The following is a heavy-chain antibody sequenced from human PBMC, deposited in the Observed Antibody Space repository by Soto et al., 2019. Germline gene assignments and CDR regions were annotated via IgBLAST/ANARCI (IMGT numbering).Heavy chain of an antibody. J-gene: IGHJ6*03. CDR2: INSDGSST. D-gene: IGHD2-21*01. Sequence: PGWSLRLSCAASGFTFSRYWMHWVRQAPGKGLVWVSLINSDGSSTNYADSVKGRFTISRDNAKNTLYLQMNSLRAEDTAVYYCASWWRFAYYYYFMDVWGKGTTVTVSS. CDR1: GFTFSRYW. V-gene: IGHV3-74*01. CDR3: ASWWRFAYYYYFMDV.